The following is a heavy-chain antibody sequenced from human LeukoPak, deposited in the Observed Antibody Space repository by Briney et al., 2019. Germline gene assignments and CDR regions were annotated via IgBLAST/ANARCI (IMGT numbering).Heavy chain of an antibody. D-gene: IGHD2-2*01. CDR1: GFTFTSYN. Sequence: PGGSLRLSCAASGFTFTSYNMNWFRQAPGQRLEWLSYINTESHSIFYADSVKGRFTISRDNAKDSLFLQMNNVRADDTAVYYCATDDWESSLSIWGQGTMVTVS. CDR3: ATDDWESSLSI. CDR2: INTESHSI. J-gene: IGHJ3*02. V-gene: IGHV3-48*04.